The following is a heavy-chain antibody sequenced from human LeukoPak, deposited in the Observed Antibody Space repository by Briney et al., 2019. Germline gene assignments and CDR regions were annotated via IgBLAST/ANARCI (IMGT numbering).Heavy chain of an antibody. CDR3: ARDYCSSTSCLFDY. CDR1: GYTFTGYH. V-gene: IGHV1-2*06. Sequence: ASVKVSCKSSGYTFTGYHMHWVRQAPGQGLEWMGRINPDSGDTNYAQKFQGRVTMTRDTSISTAYVELSRLRSDDTAVYYCARDYCSSTSCLFDYWGQGTLVTVSS. CDR2: INPDSGDT. D-gene: IGHD2-2*01. J-gene: IGHJ4*02.